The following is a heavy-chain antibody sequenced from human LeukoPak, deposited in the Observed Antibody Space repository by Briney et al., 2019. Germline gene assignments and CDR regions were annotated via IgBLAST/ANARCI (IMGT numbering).Heavy chain of an antibody. J-gene: IGHJ6*03. Sequence: GGSLRLSCAVSGFTFTNYWMSWARQSPGKGLEWVANIYLDGSRAYYVDSVKGRFTISRDNAKDSLYLQMNSLRAEDTAVYYCANNKAAAAVTNYYYYMDVWGKGTTVTVSS. V-gene: IGHV3-7*03. CDR2: IYLDGSRA. CDR1: GFTFTNYW. D-gene: IGHD4-11*01. CDR3: ANNKAAAAVTNYYYYMDV.